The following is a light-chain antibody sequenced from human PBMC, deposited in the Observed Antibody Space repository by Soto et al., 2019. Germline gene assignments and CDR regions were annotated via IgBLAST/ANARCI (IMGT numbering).Light chain of an antibody. CDR3: SSYTSSSTPVV. J-gene: IGLJ2*01. CDR1: SSDVGSYNR. Sequence: QSVLTQPPSVSGSPGQSVTISCTGTSSDVGSYNRVSWYQQPPGTAPKLMIYEVSNRPSGVPDRFSGSKSGNTASLTISGLQAEDEADYYCSSYTSSSTPVVVGGGTKLTVL. V-gene: IGLV2-18*02. CDR2: EVS.